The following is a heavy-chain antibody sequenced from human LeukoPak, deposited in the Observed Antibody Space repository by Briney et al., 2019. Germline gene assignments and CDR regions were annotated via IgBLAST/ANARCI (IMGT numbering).Heavy chain of an antibody. Sequence: SETLSLTCAVYGGSFSGYYWSWIRQPPGKGLEWIGEINHSGSTNYNPSLKSRVTISVDTSKNQFSLKLSSVTAADTAVYYCARENYGSGSYYTPWGQGTLVTVSS. CDR1: GGSFSGYY. CDR3: ARENYGSGSYYTP. J-gene: IGHJ5*02. D-gene: IGHD3-10*01. CDR2: INHSGST. V-gene: IGHV4-34*01.